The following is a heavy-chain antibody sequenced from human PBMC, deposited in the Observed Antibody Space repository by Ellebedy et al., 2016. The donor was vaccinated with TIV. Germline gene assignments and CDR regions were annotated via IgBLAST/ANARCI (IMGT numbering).Heavy chain of an antibody. V-gene: IGHV4-39*01. CDR1: GGSVSSNSYY. J-gene: IGHJ5*01. CDR3: ARHGPDNGGNNWFNF. CDR2: IYYNENT. D-gene: IGHD4-23*01. Sequence: SETLSLTXTVSGGSVSSNSYYWGWIRQSPGKGLEWIGSIYYNENTYYNPSLKSRVTMSVDTSKNQFSLNLSSVTAADTALYYCARHGPDNGGNNWFNFWGQGTLVTVSS.